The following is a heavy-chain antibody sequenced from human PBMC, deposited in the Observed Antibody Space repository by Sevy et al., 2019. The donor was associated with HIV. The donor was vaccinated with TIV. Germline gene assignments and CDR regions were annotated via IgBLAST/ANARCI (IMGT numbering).Heavy chain of an antibody. CDR2: ISSSSSYI. Sequence: GESLKICCAASGFTFSSYSMNWVRQAPGKGLEWVSSISSSSSYIYYADSVKGRFTISRDNAKNSLYLQMNSLRAEDTAVYYCARDPLLPDSSGYIDYWGQGTLVTISS. J-gene: IGHJ4*02. CDR1: GFTFSSYS. V-gene: IGHV3-21*01. CDR3: ARDPLLPDSSGYIDY. D-gene: IGHD3-22*01.